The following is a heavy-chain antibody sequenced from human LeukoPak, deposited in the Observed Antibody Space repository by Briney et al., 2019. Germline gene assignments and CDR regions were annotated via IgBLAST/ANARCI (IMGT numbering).Heavy chain of an antibody. CDR3: ARGEYYYDSSGYYY. Sequence: GGSLRLSCAASGFTFSSYAKHWVRQAPGKGLEWVAVISYDGSNKYYADSVKGRFTISRDNSKNTLYLQMNSLRAEDTAVYYRARGEYYYDSSGYYYWGQGTLVTVSS. J-gene: IGHJ4*02. D-gene: IGHD3-22*01. CDR2: ISYDGSNK. CDR1: GFTFSSYA. V-gene: IGHV3-30-3*01.